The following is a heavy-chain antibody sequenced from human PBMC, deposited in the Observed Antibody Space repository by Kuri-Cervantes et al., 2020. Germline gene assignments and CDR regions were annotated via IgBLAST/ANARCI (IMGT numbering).Heavy chain of an antibody. V-gene: IGHV3-23*01. J-gene: IGHJ6*02. CDR2: MSGSGGST. Sequence: GGSLRLSCAASGFTFSSYAMSWVRQAPGKGLEWVSAMSGSGGSTYYADSVKGRFTISRDNSKNTLYLQMNSLRAEDTAVYYCAKVRDCSGGSCYGPRYYYGMDVWGQGTTVTVSS. CDR3: AKVRDCSGGSCYGPRYYYGMDV. CDR1: GFTFSSYA. D-gene: IGHD2-15*01.